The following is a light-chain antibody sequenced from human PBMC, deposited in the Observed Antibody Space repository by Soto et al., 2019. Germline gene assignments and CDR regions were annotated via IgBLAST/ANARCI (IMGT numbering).Light chain of an antibody. V-gene: IGKV3-15*01. CDR2: HAS. CDR1: QSVSAK. CDR3: QQYNNWPPLT. Sequence: EIVMTQSPATVSVSPGERATLSCRASQSVSAKLAWYQQKPGQAPRLLIYHASTRATGIPARFSGSGSGTEFTLTISGLQSEDFAVYYCQQYNNWPPLTFGQGTKVEIK. J-gene: IGKJ1*01.